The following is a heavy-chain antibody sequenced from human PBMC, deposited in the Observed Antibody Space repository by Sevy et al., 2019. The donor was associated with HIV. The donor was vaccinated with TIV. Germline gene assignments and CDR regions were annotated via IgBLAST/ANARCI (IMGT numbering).Heavy chain of an antibody. CDR3: AKLRRYNSSWDAFDI. V-gene: IGHV3-48*03. Sequence: GGSLRLSCAASGFTFSSYETNWVRQAPGKGLEWISYISSSGSTIYYADSVKGRFTISRDNAKNSLYLQMNSLRAEDTAVYYCAKLRRYNSSWDAFDIWGQGTIITVSS. CDR2: ISSSGSTI. J-gene: IGHJ3*02. CDR1: GFTFSSYE. D-gene: IGHD6-13*01.